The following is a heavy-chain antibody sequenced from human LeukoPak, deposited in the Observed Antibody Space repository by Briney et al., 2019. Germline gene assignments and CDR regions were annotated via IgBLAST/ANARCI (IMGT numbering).Heavy chain of an antibody. J-gene: IGHJ4*02. CDR2: ISGSGGST. V-gene: IGHV3-23*01. D-gene: IGHD7-27*01. CDR3: VGLGLGRPTDY. CDR1: GFTFSSYA. Sequence: PGGSLRLSCVASGFTFSSYAMSWVRQAPGKGLEWVSAISGSGGSTYYADSVKGRFTISRDNSKNTLYLQMNSLRAEDTAVYYCVGLGLGRPTDYWGQGTLVTVSS.